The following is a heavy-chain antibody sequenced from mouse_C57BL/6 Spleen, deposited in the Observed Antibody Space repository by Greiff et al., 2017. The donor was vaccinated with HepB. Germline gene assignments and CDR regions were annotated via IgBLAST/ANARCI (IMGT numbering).Heavy chain of an antibody. CDR3: AGSGMYYFDY. J-gene: IGHJ2*01. CDR2: IYPRSGNT. CDR1: GYTFTSYG. Sequence: VQLQQSGAELARPGASVKLSCKASGYTFTSYGISWVKQRTGQGLEWIGEIYPRSGNTYYNEKFKGKATLTADKSSSTAYMELRSLTSEDSAVYFCAGSGMYYFDYWGQGTTLTVSS. V-gene: IGHV1-81*01.